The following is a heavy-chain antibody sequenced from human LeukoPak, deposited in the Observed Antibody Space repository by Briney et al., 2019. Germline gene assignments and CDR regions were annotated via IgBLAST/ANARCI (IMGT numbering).Heavy chain of an antibody. Sequence: GGSLRLSCAASGFTYSSYSMNWVRQAPGKGLEWVSYISSSSSTIYYADSVKGRFTISRDNAKNSVYLQMNSLRAEDTAVYYCAREWRVTMIVPFDPWRQGTLVTVSS. CDR3: AREWRVTMIVPFDP. CDR2: ISSSSSTI. CDR1: GFTYSSYS. D-gene: IGHD3-22*01. V-gene: IGHV3-48*01. J-gene: IGHJ5*02.